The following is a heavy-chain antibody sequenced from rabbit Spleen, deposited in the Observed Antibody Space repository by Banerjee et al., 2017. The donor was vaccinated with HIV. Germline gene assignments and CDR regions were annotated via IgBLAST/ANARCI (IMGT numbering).Heavy chain of an antibody. J-gene: IGHJ6*01. CDR2: INAITGKA. Sequence: QEQLVESGGGLVQPGGSLKLSCTASGFSFSNKAVMCWVRQAPGKGLEWIACINAITGKAVYASWAKGRFTFSKTSSTTVTLQMTSLTVADTATYFCARGIVYGFAGDTYPPYGMDLWGPGTLVTVS. CDR3: ARGIVYGFAGDTYPPYGMDL. V-gene: IGHV1S45*01. D-gene: IGHD6-1*01. CDR1: GFSFSNKAV.